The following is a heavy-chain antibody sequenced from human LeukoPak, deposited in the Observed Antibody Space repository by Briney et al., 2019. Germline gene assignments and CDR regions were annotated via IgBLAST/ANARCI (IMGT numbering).Heavy chain of an antibody. CDR1: GYIVTKYG. Sequence: ASVKVSCKVSGYIVTKYGFSWVRQAPGQGVEWVGWVSGYNGNTNYAQRFHDRVIMTTDTATSTVYMELKSLTSDDTAVYFCAITGYSSDWYAKNWGPGTLVTVSS. CDR3: AITGYSSDWYAKN. J-gene: IGHJ4*02. CDR2: VSGYNGNT. V-gene: IGHV1-18*01. D-gene: IGHD6-19*01.